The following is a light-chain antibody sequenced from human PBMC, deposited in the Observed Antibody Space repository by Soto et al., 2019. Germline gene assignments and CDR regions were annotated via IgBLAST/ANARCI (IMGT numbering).Light chain of an antibody. Sequence: DIQLTQSPSFLSASVGDGVTITCRASQGIANYFAWYQQKPGKAPKLLIYAASTLQSGVPSRFSGSGSGTEFTLTISSLQPDDFATYYCQHYNSYSEAFGRGTKVDIK. J-gene: IGKJ1*01. CDR2: AAS. CDR3: QHYNSYSEA. CDR1: QGIANY. V-gene: IGKV1-9*01.